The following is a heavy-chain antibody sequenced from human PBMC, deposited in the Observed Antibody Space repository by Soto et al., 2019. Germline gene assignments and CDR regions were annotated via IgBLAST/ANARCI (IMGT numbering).Heavy chain of an antibody. V-gene: IGHV3-30*18. Sequence: QVQLVESGGGVVQPGRSLRLSCAASRFTFSSYGMHWVRQAPGKGLDWVAVISYDGSNKYYADSVKGRFTISRDNSKNTLYLQMTSLRVEDTAVYYCAKEGLEWLTAPLDYWAQGTLVTVSS. CDR1: RFTFSSYG. CDR2: ISYDGSNK. D-gene: IGHD3-3*01. J-gene: IGHJ4*02. CDR3: AKEGLEWLTAPLDY.